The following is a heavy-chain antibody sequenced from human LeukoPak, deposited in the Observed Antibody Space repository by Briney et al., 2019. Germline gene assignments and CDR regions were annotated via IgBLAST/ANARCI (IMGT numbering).Heavy chain of an antibody. V-gene: IGHV1-8*02. Sequence: GASVKVSCKASGYTFTSYDINWVRQATGQGLEWMGWMNPNSGNTGYAQKLQGRVTMTTDTSTSTAYMELRSLRSDDTAVYYCARDLEGIVVVPAARPHDAFDIWGQGTMVTVSS. CDR3: ARDLEGIVVVPAARPHDAFDI. D-gene: IGHD2-2*01. CDR1: GYTFTSYD. CDR2: MNPNSGNT. J-gene: IGHJ3*02.